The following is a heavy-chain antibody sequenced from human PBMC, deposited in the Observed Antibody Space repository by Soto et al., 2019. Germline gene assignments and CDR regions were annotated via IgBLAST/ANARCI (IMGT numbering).Heavy chain of an antibody. CDR1: GGSFSGYY. CDR3: AEGGYYDSSGSWDY. D-gene: IGHD3-22*01. Sequence: SETLSLTCAVYGGSFSGYYWSWIRQPPGKGLEWIGEINHSGSTNYNPSLKSRVTISVDTSKNQFSLKLSSVTAADTAVYYCAEGGYYDSSGSWDYWGQGTLVTVSS. J-gene: IGHJ4*02. V-gene: IGHV4-34*01. CDR2: INHSGST.